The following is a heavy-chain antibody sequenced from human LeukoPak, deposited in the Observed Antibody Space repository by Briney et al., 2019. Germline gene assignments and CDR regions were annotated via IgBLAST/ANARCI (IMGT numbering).Heavy chain of an antibody. J-gene: IGHJ4*02. CDR3: AKDIQGAN. D-gene: IGHD5-18*01. Sequence: PGGSQRLSRATSGFTFSFAAMTWVRQGPGKGLEWVSLISASGANTYYAGSVRGRFTISRDNSKNTVYLQMNSLRAEDTALYYCAKDIQGANWGQATVHTHSS. CDR1: GFTFSFAA. V-gene: IGHV3-23*01. CDR2: ISASGANT.